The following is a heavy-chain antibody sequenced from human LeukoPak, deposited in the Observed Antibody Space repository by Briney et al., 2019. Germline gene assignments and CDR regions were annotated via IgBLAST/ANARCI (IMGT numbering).Heavy chain of an antibody. Sequence: GVLRLSCAASGFTFSNYWMNWVRQAPGKGLEWVANIKQDGSERYYVDSVKGRFTISRDNANNSLYLQMNSLRVEDTAVYYCASAVRQQQPWGQGTLVTVSS. V-gene: IGHV3-7*01. J-gene: IGHJ1*01. D-gene: IGHD6-13*01. CDR2: IKQDGSER. CDR3: ASAVRQQQP. CDR1: GFTFSNYW.